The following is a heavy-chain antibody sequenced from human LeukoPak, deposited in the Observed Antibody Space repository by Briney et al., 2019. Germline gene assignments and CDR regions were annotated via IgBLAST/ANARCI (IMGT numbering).Heavy chain of an antibody. CDR1: GGSISSYY. Sequence: SETLSLTCTVSGGSISSYYWSWIRQPAGEGLEWIGRIYTSGSTNYNPSLKSRVTMSVDTSKNQFSLKLSSVTAADTAVYYCARAYAQIVGATYFDYWGQGTLVTVSS. D-gene: IGHD1-26*01. CDR3: ARAYAQIVGATYFDY. J-gene: IGHJ4*02. V-gene: IGHV4-4*07. CDR2: IYTSGST.